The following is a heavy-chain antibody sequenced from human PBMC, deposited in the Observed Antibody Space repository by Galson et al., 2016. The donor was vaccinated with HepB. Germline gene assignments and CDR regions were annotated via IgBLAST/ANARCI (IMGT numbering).Heavy chain of an antibody. J-gene: IGHJ3*02. CDR2: AYSRGST. D-gene: IGHD3-3*01. CDR3: ARELSSFDTSGLLEDAFDI. Sequence: SETLSLTCTVSGDSVGSDRYFWNWIRQPPGKGLEWIGYAYSRGSTSYNPSLRSRLTISLDMSKNHFSLKLSSVTAENTAVYFCARELSSFDTSGLLEDAFDIWGQGTMVTVSS. CDR1: GDSVGSDRYF. V-gene: IGHV4-61*03.